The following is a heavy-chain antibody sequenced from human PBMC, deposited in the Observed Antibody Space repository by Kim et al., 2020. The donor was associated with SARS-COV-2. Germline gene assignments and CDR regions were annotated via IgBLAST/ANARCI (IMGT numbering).Heavy chain of an antibody. Sequence: YYTPSLKSRVTISVDTSNNHFSLSLSSVTAADTAVYDCARLRSGVGWFDAWGQGTLVTVSS. D-gene: IGHD5-12*01. V-gene: IGHV4-39*02. CDR3: ARLRSGVGWFDA. J-gene: IGHJ5*02.